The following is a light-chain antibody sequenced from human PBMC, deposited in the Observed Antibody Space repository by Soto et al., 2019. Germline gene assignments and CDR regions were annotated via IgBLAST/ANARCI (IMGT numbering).Light chain of an antibody. CDR1: SSDIGAGFD. CDR2: GNT. J-gene: IGLJ1*01. Sequence: QSVLTQPPSVSGAPGQRVTISCTGSSSDIGAGFDVHWYQHLPGTAPKLLIYGNTSRPSGVPGRFSGSKSGTSASLVITGLQAEDEADSYCQSYENSRNGLYVFGPGTKLPVL. V-gene: IGLV1-40*01. CDR3: QSYENSRNGLYV.